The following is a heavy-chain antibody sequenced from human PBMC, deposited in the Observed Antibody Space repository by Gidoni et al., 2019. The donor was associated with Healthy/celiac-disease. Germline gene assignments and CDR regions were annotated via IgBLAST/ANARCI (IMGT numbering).Heavy chain of an antibody. J-gene: IGHJ4*02. V-gene: IGHV3-33*01. Sequence: QVQLVESGGGVVQPGRSLRLSCAASGFTFSRYGMHWISQAPGKGLEWVAVIWYDGSNKYYADSVKGRFTISRDKSKNTLYLQMNSLRAEDTAVYYCAREPADWCEGGLCGFDYWGQGTLVTVSS. D-gene: IGHD3-16*01. CDR3: AREPADWCEGGLCGFDY. CDR1: GFTFSRYG. CDR2: IWYDGSNK.